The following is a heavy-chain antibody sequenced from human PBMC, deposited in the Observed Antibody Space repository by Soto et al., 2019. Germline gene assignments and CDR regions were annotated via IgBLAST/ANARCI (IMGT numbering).Heavy chain of an antibody. CDR1: VFTLGIYW. CDR2: INQDGTQK. J-gene: IGHJ4*02. V-gene: IGHV3-7*01. D-gene: IGHD2-21*01. CDR3: TRSIRAPDSL. Sequence: GWSLRLSCAAFVFTLGIYWMHWVRQTPGKGLEWVANINQDGTQKYHVDSVKGRFTISRDNSKNSLYLQMNNLRAEDTAVYFFTRSIRAPDSLWRLGTLVPSP.